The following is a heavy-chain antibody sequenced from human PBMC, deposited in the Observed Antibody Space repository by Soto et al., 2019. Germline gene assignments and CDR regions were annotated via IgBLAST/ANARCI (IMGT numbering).Heavy chain of an antibody. CDR3: ARAMGDWGTYYYYYGMDV. CDR2: VYYAGAT. J-gene: IGHJ6*02. CDR1: GDAMSSNY. V-gene: IGHV4-59*01. Sequence: QVQLQESGPGLVRPSETLSLTCTASGDAMSSNYWSWIRQPPGKGLEWIGYVYYAGATSYNPSLKSRVTISVDTSKSQFSLKLSSVTAADTAVYYCARAMGDWGTYYYYYGMDVWGQGTTVTVSS. D-gene: IGHD3-16*01.